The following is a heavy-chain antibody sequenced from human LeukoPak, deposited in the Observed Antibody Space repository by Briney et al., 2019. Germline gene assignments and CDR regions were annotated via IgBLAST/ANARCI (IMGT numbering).Heavy chain of an antibody. CDR2: IYPGDSDT. D-gene: IGHD3-10*01. J-gene: IGHJ4*02. CDR1: GYLFTSYW. Sequence: GESLKISCKGSGYLFTSYWIGWVRQMPGKGLEWMGIIYPGDSDTRYSPSFQGQVTISADKSISTAYLQWSSLKASDTAMYYCASQHYGSGSYYNHPFGYWGQGTLVTVSS. CDR3: ASQHYGSGSYYNHPFGY. V-gene: IGHV5-51*01.